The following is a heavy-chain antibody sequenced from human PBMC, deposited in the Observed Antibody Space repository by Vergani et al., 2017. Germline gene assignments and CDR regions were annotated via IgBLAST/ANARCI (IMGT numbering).Heavy chain of an antibody. J-gene: IGHJ6*02. V-gene: IGHV1-69*02. CDR3: ARAPQGEAYYYGMDV. CDR1: GGTFSSYT. Sequence: QVQLVQSGAEVKKPGSSVKVSCKASGGTFSSYTISWVRQAPGQGLEWMGRIIPILGIANYAQKFQGRVTITADKSTSTAYMELSSLRSEDTAVYYCARAPQGEAYYYGMDVWGQGTTVIVS. CDR2: IIPILGIA.